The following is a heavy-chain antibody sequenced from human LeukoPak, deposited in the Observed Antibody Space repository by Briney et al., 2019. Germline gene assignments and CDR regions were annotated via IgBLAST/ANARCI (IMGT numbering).Heavy chain of an antibody. D-gene: IGHD3-16*01. CDR3: AKLGGSNYYYYYMDV. CDR2: ISGSGGST. CDR1: GFTFSSYA. J-gene: IGHJ6*03. Sequence: GRSLRLSCAASGFTFSSYAMSWVRQAPGKGLEWVSAISGSGGSTYYADSVKGRFTISRDNSKNTLYLQMNSLRAEDTAVYYCAKLGGSNYYYYYMDVWGKGTTVTVSS. V-gene: IGHV3-23*01.